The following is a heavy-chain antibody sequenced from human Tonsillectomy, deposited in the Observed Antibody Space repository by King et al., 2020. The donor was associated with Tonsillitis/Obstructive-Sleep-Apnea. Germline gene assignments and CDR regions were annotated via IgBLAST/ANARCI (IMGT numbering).Heavy chain of an antibody. Sequence: VQLQQWGAGLLKPSETLSLTCAVYGGSFSGYYWSWIRQPPGKGLEWIGVINHSGSTNYNPSLKSRVTISVDTSKNQFSLKLSSVTAADTAVYYCASSTYDSSGYYSPDFDYWGQGTLVTVSS. CDR3: ASSTYDSSGYYSPDFDY. CDR2: INHSGST. J-gene: IGHJ4*02. D-gene: IGHD3-22*01. CDR1: GGSFSGYY. V-gene: IGHV4-34*01.